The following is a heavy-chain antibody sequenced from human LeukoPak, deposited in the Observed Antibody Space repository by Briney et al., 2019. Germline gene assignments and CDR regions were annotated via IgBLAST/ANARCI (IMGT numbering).Heavy chain of an antibody. CDR1: GLTSSIFE. V-gene: IGHV3-48*03. D-gene: IGHD3-22*01. CDR3: ARGAPYYYDSSAFDI. CDR2: ISNSGSTT. Sequence: GGSLRLSCIVSGLTSSIFEMNWVRQAPGKGLEWVSYISNSGSTTDYADAVKGRFTISRDNAKNSLYLQMSSLRVEDTAVYYCARGAPYYYDSSAFDIWGQGTMVTVSS. J-gene: IGHJ3*02.